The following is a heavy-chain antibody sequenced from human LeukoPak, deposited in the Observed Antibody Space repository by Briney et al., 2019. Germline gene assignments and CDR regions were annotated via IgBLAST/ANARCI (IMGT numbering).Heavy chain of an antibody. J-gene: IGHJ5*02. Sequence: GASVKVSFKSSGYTFTDYFIHWVRQAPGPGLEWMGWINPNSGATNYAQNFQGRVTMTRDTSITTAYMDLSSLRSDDTAVYYCVRDPIHNSSPSAPGTDGFDPWGQGTLVTVSS. CDR3: VRDPIHNSSPSAPGTDGFDP. CDR2: INPNSGAT. CDR1: GYTFTDYF. V-gene: IGHV1-2*02. D-gene: IGHD6-13*01.